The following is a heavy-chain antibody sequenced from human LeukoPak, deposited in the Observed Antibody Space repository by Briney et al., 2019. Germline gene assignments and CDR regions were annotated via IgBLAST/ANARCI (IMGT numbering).Heavy chain of an antibody. CDR1: GGSISSGGYY. V-gene: IGHV4-30-2*01. CDR3: ARDQRGGGYCSSTSCPYWFDP. J-gene: IGHJ5*02. Sequence: SETLSLTCTVSGGSISSGGYYWSWIRQPPGKGLEWIGYIYHSGSTYYNPSLKSRVTISVDRSKNQFSLKLSSVTAADTAVYYCARDQRGGGYCSSTSCPYWFDPWGQGTLVTVSS. CDR2: IYHSGST. D-gene: IGHD2-2*01.